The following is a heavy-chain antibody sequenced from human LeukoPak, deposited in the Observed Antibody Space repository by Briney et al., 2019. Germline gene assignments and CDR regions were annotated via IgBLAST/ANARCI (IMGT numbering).Heavy chain of an antibody. J-gene: IGHJ4*02. Sequence: PSETLSLTCTVFGGSINSNYWSWIRQPPGKGLEWIGYIYYSGNTNYNPSLKSRVTTSVDTSKNQFSLKLSSVTAADTAVYYCARTKRAHIQLWSPYFDYWGQGTLVTVSS. CDR1: GGSINSNY. D-gene: IGHD5-18*01. CDR2: IYYSGNT. CDR3: ARTKRAHIQLWSPYFDY. V-gene: IGHV4-59*12.